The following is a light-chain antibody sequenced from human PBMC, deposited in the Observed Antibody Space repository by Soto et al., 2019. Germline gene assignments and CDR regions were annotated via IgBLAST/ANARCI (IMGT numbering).Light chain of an antibody. Sequence: DIQMTQSPSSLSASVGDRVTITCRATQGISNYLAWYQQKPGKVPKLLIYAASTLQSGVPSRFSGSGSGTDFTLTISSLRPEDVATYYCQKYDSALGTFGQGTKVEIK. CDR2: AAS. CDR3: QKYDSALGT. V-gene: IGKV1-27*01. CDR1: QGISNY. J-gene: IGKJ1*01.